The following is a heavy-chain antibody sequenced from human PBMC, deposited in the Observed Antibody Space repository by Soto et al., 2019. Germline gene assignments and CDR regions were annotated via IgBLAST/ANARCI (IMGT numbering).Heavy chain of an antibody. Sequence: QITLTESGPTLVKPTQTLTLTCTFSGISLTNSGVGVSWIRQPPGKALEWLAVIYWDDAKHFSPSQKSRLTITKDTSKNQVLLTMTNMDSVDTATYFCAQMYFDLYGMDVWGQGTTVIVSS. V-gene: IGHV2-5*02. J-gene: IGHJ6*02. D-gene: IGHD2-8*01. CDR2: IYWDDAK. CDR1: GISLTNSGVG. CDR3: AQMYFDLYGMDV.